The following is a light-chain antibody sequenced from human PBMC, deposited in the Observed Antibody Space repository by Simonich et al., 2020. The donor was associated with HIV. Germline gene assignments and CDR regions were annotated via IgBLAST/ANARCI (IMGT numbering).Light chain of an antibody. Sequence: EIVMTQSPATLSVSPGETATLSCRASQIVSSNLAWYQQKPGKAPRLLIYGASTRATGIPARFSGSGSGTEFTLTISSMQSEDFAVYYCQQYGRTPYTFGQGTKLEIK. CDR2: GAS. J-gene: IGKJ2*01. CDR3: QQYGRTPYT. CDR1: QIVSSN. V-gene: IGKV3-15*01.